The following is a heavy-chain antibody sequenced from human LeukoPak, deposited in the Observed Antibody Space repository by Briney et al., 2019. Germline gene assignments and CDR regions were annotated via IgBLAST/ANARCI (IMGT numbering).Heavy chain of an antibody. D-gene: IGHD5-24*01. CDR2: ISHGGGKE. CDR3: AKTLDGFWPQFDF. Sequence: GGSLRLSCAASGFPFHDHDMYWVRQTPGKGLEWVALISHGGGKEHYAESVKGRFTISRDNSRNTVYLQMSSLRSDDTAIYYCAKTLDGFWPQFDFWSQGTLLTVSS. J-gene: IGHJ4*02. CDR1: GFPFHDHD. V-gene: IGHV3-30*18.